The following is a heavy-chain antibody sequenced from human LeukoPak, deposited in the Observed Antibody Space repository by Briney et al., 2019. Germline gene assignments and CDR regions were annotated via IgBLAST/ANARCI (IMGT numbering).Heavy chain of an antibody. Sequence: GGSLRLSCAASGFTFSSYGMPWVRQAPGKGLEWVAFIRYDGSNKYYADSVKGRFTISRDNSKNTLYLQMNSLRAEDTAVYYCALAVAGPFDYWGQGTLVTVSS. CDR3: ALAVAGPFDY. CDR2: IRYDGSNK. V-gene: IGHV3-30*02. D-gene: IGHD6-19*01. J-gene: IGHJ4*02. CDR1: GFTFSSYG.